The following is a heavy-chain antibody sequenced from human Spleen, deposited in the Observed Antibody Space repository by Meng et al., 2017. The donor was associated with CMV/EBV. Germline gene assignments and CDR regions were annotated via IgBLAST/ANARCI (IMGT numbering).Heavy chain of an antibody. CDR1: GGTFSSYA. D-gene: IGHD3-22*01. CDR2: IIPIFGTA. V-gene: IGHV1-69*05. Sequence: SVKVSCKASGGTFSSYAISWVRQAPGQGLEWMGGIIPIFGTANYAQKFQDRVTITTDESTSTAYMELSSLRSEDTALYYCARAGYYYDSSGFYYAFEYWGQGTLVTVSS. CDR3: ARAGYYYDSSGFYYAFEY. J-gene: IGHJ4*02.